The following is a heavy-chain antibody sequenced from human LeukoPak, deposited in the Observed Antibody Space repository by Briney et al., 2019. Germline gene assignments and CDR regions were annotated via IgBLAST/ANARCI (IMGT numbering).Heavy chain of an antibody. V-gene: IGHV3-23*01. CDR1: GFTFSGYA. Sequence: GGSLRLSCAASGFTFSGYAMSWVRQAPGKGLEWVSAISGSGGSTYYADSVKGRFTISRDNAKNTLCLQMNSLRAEDTAVYHCARDRGGSAFDILGQGTMVTVSS. CDR2: ISGSGGST. CDR3: ARDRGGSAFDI. J-gene: IGHJ3*02. D-gene: IGHD3-10*01.